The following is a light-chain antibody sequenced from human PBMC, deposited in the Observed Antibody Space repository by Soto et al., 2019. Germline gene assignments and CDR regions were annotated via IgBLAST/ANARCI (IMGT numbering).Light chain of an antibody. J-gene: IGLJ2*01. CDR1: SSNIGRNA. V-gene: IGLV1-44*01. CDR2: TND. CDR3: ATWDDSLDGPV. Sequence: QSVLTQPPSASGAPGQRVTISCSGSSSNIGRNAVNWYRQLPGTAPRLLIYTNDLPPSGVPDRFSASRSGTSASLAISGLQSEDEANFYCATWDDSLDGPVFGGGTKLTVL.